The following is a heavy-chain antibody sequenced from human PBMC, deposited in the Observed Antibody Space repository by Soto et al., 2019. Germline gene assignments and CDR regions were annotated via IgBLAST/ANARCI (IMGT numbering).Heavy chain of an antibody. CDR1: GGTIINNY. CDR2: IYYSGST. J-gene: IGHJ3*02. CDR3: ARRYSSAFDI. V-gene: IGHV4-59*08. Sequence: LSLTYTFAGGTIINNYLGWFRQPPGKGLELIVYIYYSGSTNYTPSLKSLVTISVDTSKNQFSLKLSSVTAADTAVYYCARRYSSAFDIWGQGTMVT. D-gene: IGHD6-13*01.